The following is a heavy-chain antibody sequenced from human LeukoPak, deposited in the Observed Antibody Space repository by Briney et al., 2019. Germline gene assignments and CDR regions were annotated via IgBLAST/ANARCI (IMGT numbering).Heavy chain of an antibody. CDR3: AREIFRGVAPEY. D-gene: IGHD3-10*01. Sequence: GGSLRLSCAASGLTFSNYAMYWVRQAPGKGLEWVALISSNGKNKYYTDSVEGRFTISRDTSKNTLDLEMNSLRVDDTAVYYYAREIFRGVAPEYWGQGTLVTVST. CDR2: ISSNGKNK. J-gene: IGHJ4*02. CDR1: GLTFSNYA. V-gene: IGHV3-30*04.